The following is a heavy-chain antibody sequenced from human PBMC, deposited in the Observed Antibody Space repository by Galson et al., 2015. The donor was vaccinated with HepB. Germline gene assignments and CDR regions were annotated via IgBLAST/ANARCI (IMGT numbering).Heavy chain of an antibody. J-gene: IGHJ4*02. V-gene: IGHV3-21*01. CDR2: IWSRSPYI. CDR3: ATQIIAATREPDY. Sequence: SLRLSCAASGLTFSTYDMKWVRQAPGKGLEWVSTIWSRSPYIYYADSVKGRFTISRDNAKNSLYLQMNSLRAEDTAVYYCATQIIAATREPDYWGQGTLVTVSS. CDR1: GLTFSTYD. D-gene: IGHD6-13*01.